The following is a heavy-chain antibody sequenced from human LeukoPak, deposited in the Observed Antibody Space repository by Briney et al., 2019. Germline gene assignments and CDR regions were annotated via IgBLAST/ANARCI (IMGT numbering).Heavy chain of an antibody. Sequence: SETLSLTCAVYGGSFSGYYWSRIRQPPGKGLEWIGEINHSGSTNYNPSLKSRVTISVDTSKNQSSLKLSSVTAADTAVYYCARGHDYVWGSYPVRQLQFDYWGQGTLVTVSS. D-gene: IGHD3-16*02. V-gene: IGHV4-34*01. J-gene: IGHJ4*02. CDR3: ARGHDYVWGSYPVRQLQFDY. CDR2: INHSGST. CDR1: GGSFSGYY.